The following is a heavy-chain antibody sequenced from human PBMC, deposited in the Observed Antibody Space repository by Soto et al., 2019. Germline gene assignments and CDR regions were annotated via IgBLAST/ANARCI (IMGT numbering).Heavy chain of an antibody. CDR1: GFTFSSYA. J-gene: IGHJ6*02. CDR2: ISYDGSNK. CDR3: ARDLLRLAPNYYYYGMDV. D-gene: IGHD3-3*01. Sequence: PGGSLRLSCAASGFTFSSYAMHWVRQAPGKGLEWVAVISYDGSNKYYADSVKGRFTISRDNSKNTLYLQMNSLRAEDTAVYYCARDLLRLAPNYYYYGMDVWGQGTTVTVSS. V-gene: IGHV3-30-3*01.